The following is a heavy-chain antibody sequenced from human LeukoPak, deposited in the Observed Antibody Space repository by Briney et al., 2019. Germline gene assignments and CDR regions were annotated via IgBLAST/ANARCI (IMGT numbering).Heavy chain of an antibody. V-gene: IGHV3-21*01. CDR1: GFTFSSYS. Sequence: GGSLRLSCAASGFTFSSYSMNWVRQAPGKGLEWVSSISSSSSYIYYADSVKGRFTISRDNAKNSLYLQMNSLRAEDTAVYYCARGELPITMIVVVITHFDYWGQGTLVTVSS. J-gene: IGHJ4*02. CDR3: ARGELPITMIVVVITHFDY. CDR2: ISSSSSYI. D-gene: IGHD3-22*01.